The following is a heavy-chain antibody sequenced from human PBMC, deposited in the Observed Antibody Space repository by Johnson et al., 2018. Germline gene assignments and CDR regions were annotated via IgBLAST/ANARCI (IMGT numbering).Heavy chain of an antibody. V-gene: IGHV4-59*11. D-gene: IGHD2-21*02. J-gene: IGHJ6*03. Sequence: QVQLQESGPGLVKPSENLSLTCTVSGDSIGNHYWNWIRQTPGKGLEWIGHIYSAGTTNYNPSLKSRVTISMDTSKNPFFLSLMSVSAADTAVYYWARDVCGADCFLPYHMDVGGQGTPVTVSS. CDR2: IYSAGTT. CDR3: ARDVCGADCFLPYHMDV. CDR1: GDSIGNHY.